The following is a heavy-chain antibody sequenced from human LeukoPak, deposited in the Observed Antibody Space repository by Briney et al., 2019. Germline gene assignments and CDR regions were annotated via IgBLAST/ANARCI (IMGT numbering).Heavy chain of an antibody. D-gene: IGHD3-9*01. J-gene: IGHJ4*02. CDR2: ISSSSSYI. Sequence: PGGSLRLPCAASGFTFSSYSMNWVRQAPRKGLEWVSSISSSSSYIYYADSVKGRFTISRDNAKNSLYLQMNSLRAEDTAVYYCARAGYDILTGYYSSVYWGQGTLVTVSS. V-gene: IGHV3-21*01. CDR3: ARAGYDILTGYYSSVY. CDR1: GFTFSSYS.